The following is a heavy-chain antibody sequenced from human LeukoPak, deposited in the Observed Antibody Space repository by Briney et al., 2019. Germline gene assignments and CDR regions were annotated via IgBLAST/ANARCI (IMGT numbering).Heavy chain of an antibody. J-gene: IGHJ4*02. D-gene: IGHD3-10*01. CDR3: ARGGFGELRYFDY. CDR1: GGSISSYY. CDR2: IYYSGSA. V-gene: IGHV4-59*01. Sequence: PSEPLSLTCTVSGGSISSYYWSWIRQPPGKGQEWSGYIYYSGSANYTPSLKSRVTISVDTSKNQFSLKLSSVTAADTAVYYCARGGFGELRYFDYWGQGTLVTVSS.